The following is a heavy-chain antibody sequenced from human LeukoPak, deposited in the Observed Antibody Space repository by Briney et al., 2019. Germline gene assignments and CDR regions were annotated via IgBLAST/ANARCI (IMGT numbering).Heavy chain of an antibody. J-gene: IGHJ1*01. CDR2: ISAYNGDT. CDR1: GYTFTSYG. D-gene: IGHD6-19*01. V-gene: IGHV1-18*01. CDR3: ARAGLAVAGTRYLQH. Sequence: PGASVTVSCKASGYTFTSYGISWVRQAPPQALEWMGWISAYNGDTTYAQKLQARVSMTTDTSTSTAYMELRSLRSDHTAVYYCARAGLAVAGTRYLQHWGRGTLVTVSP.